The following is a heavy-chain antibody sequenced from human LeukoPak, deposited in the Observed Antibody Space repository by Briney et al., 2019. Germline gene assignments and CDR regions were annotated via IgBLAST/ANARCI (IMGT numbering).Heavy chain of an antibody. D-gene: IGHD6-13*01. CDR3: AKAKTSSWNPTPPTYYLDN. V-gene: IGHV3-9*03. CDR2: ISWNSGTI. J-gene: IGHJ4*02. CDR1: GFTFDDYA. Sequence: PGGSLTLSCAASGFTFDDYAMSWVRQAPGKGLEWVSGISWNSGTIGYAASVKGRFTISKNNANNSLHLQMNSLRAEYMALYYCAKAKTSSWNPTPPTYYLDNWGQGTRVTVS.